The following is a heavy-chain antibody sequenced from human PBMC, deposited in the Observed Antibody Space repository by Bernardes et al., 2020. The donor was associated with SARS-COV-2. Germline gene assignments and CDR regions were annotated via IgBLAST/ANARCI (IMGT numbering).Heavy chain of an antibody. CDR2: INPNSGGT. V-gene: IGHV1-2*02. D-gene: IGHD6-6*01. CDR3: ARDPSLSIAAHPDY. J-gene: IGHJ4*02. Sequence: APKKDSCKASGYTFTGYYMHWVRQAPGQGLEWMGWINPNSGGTNYAQKFQGRVTMTRDTSISTAYMELSRLRSDDTAVYYCARDPSLSIAAHPDYWGQGTLVTVSS. CDR1: GYTFTGYY.